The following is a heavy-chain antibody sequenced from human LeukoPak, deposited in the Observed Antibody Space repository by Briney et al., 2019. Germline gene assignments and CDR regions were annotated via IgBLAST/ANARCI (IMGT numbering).Heavy chain of an antibody. CDR2: INPSGGST. D-gene: IGHD3-9*01. V-gene: IGHV1-46*01. Sequence: ASVKVSCKASGYTFTSYYMHWVRQAPGQGLEWMGIINPSGGSTSYAQKFQGRVTMTRDTSTSTVYMELSSLRSADTAVYYCGRGDFDWLLIPETPLDYWGQETLVTVSS. CDR3: GRGDFDWLLIPETPLDY. J-gene: IGHJ4*02. CDR1: GYTFTSYY.